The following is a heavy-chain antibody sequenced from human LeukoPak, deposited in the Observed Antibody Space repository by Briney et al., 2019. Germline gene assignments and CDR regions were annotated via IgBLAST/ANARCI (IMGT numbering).Heavy chain of an antibody. Sequence: PGGSLRLSCAACGFTFSSYGMTWVRQAPGKGLDWVSGMSGNGARTDYGDSVKGCFTISRDNAKNTLYLQMNSLRAEDTAVYYCAKGSREWELLDAFDIWGEGGMVAVAS. J-gene: IGHJ3*02. CDR1: GFTFSSYG. CDR3: AKGSREWELLDAFDI. D-gene: IGHD1-26*01. V-gene: IGHV3-23*01. CDR2: MSGNGART.